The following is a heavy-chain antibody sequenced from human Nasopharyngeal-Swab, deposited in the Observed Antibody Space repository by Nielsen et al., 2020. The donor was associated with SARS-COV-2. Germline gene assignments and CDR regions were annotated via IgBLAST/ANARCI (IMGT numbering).Heavy chain of an antibody. Sequence: RQAPGKGLGWVGGIYYRGSTYYNPSLKSGVTISEDTTKNQFSLKLSSLSAADTAVYYCAREARLGYCSGGSCYRTWFDPWGQGTLVTVSS. J-gene: IGHJ5*02. D-gene: IGHD2-15*01. V-gene: IGHV4-39*07. CDR3: AREARLGYCSGGSCYRTWFDP. CDR2: IYYRGST.